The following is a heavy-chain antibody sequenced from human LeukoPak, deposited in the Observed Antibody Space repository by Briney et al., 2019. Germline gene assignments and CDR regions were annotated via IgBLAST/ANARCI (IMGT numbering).Heavy chain of an antibody. J-gene: IGHJ3*02. CDR2: TYYRSKWYN. Sequence: SQTLTLTCAISGDSVSSNSAVWNWIRQSPSRGLEWLGRTYYRSKWYNDYAVSVKSRITIKPDTSKNQFSLQLNSATPEDTAVYYCARLGLGGAFDIWGQGTMVTVSS. CDR3: ARLGLGGAFDI. V-gene: IGHV6-1*01. D-gene: IGHD2-15*01. CDR1: GDSVSSNSAV.